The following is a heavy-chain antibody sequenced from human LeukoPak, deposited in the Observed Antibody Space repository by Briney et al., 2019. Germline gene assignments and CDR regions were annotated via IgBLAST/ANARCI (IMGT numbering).Heavy chain of an antibody. J-gene: IGHJ4*02. CDR3: ARGLIQLWAYDY. Sequence: ASVKVSCKASGYTFSGYYVHWVRQATGQGLEWTGWMNPNSGNTGYAQKFQGRVTITRNTSISTAYMELSSLRSEDTAVYYCARGLIQLWAYDYWGQGTLVTVSS. D-gene: IGHD5-18*01. CDR1: GYTFSGYY. CDR2: MNPNSGNT. V-gene: IGHV1-8*03.